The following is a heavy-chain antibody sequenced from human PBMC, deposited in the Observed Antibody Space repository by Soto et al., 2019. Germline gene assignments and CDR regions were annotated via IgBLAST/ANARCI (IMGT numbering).Heavy chain of an antibody. CDR3: ARWNYDTTGYYKGALDE. J-gene: IGHJ4*02. CDR2: ISTSSSTI. D-gene: IGHD3-22*01. Sequence: GSLRLSCAASGFTFNTYSMNWVRQAPGRGLEWVSYISTSSSTIYYADSVKGRFTISRDNAKNSLYLQMNSLRAEDTAVYYCARWNYDTTGYYKGALDEWGQGTLVTVSS. CDR1: GFTFNTYS. V-gene: IGHV3-48*01.